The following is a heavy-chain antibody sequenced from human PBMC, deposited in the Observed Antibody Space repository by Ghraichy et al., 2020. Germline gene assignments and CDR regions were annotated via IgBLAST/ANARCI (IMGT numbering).Heavy chain of an antibody. J-gene: IGHJ5*02. CDR3: ARDLPEYYYDSSGYYIRFDP. D-gene: IGHD3-22*01. Sequence: SVKVSCKASGGTFSSYAISWVRQAPGQGLEWMGGIIPIFGTANYAQKFQGRVTITADESTSTAYMELSSLRSEDTAVYYCARDLPEYYYDSSGYYIRFDPWGQGTLVTVSS. CDR2: IIPIFGTA. V-gene: IGHV1-69*13. CDR1: GGTFSSYA.